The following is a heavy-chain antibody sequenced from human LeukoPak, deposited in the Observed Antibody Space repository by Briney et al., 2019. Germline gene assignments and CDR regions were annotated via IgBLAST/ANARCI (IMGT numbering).Heavy chain of an antibody. CDR3: AKHRTTGTTGAFDI. J-gene: IGHJ3*02. D-gene: IGHD1-1*01. Sequence: PGGSLRLSCAASGFTFSSYGMHWVRQAPGKGLEWVAFIRYDGSNKYYADSVKGRFTISRDNSKNTLYLQMNSLRAEDTAVYYCAKHRTTGTTGAFDIWGQGTMVTVSS. CDR2: IRYDGSNK. V-gene: IGHV3-30*02. CDR1: GFTFSSYG.